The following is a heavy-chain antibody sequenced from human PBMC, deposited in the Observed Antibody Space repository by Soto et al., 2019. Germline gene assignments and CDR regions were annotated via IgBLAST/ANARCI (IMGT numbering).Heavy chain of an antibody. CDR3: AREIAVADRNWFDP. Sequence: TGGSLRLSCAASGFTFSSYSMNWVRQAPGKGLEWVSSISSSSSYIYYADSVKGRFTISRDNAKNSLYLQMNSLRAEDTAVYYCAREIAVADRNWFDPWGQGTLVTVSS. D-gene: IGHD6-19*01. CDR2: ISSSSSYI. J-gene: IGHJ5*02. V-gene: IGHV3-21*01. CDR1: GFTFSSYS.